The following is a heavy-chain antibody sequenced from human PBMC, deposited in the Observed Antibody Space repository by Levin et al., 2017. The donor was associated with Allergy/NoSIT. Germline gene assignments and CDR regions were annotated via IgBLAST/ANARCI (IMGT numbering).Heavy chain of an antibody. CDR3: AKDFHSSSWSWYYFDY. CDR1: GFTFSSYG. V-gene: IGHV3-30*18. D-gene: IGHD6-13*01. Sequence: GESLKISCAASGFTFSSYGMHWVRQAPGKGLEWVAVISYDGSNKYYADSVKGRFTISRDNSKNTLYLQMNSLRAEDTAVYYCAKDFHSSSWSWYYFDYWGQGTLVTVSS. J-gene: IGHJ4*02. CDR2: ISYDGSNK.